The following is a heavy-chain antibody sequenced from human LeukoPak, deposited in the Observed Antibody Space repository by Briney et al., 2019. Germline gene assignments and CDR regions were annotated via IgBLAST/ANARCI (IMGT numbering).Heavy chain of an antibody. V-gene: IGHV3-23*01. Sequence: GGSLRLSCAASGFTFSSYAMSWVRQAPGKGLEWVSAISGSGGSTYYADSVKGRFTSSRDNSKNTLYLQMNSLRAEDTAVYYCAKVGNQDYDDYDRYFDYWGQGTLVTVSS. CDR1: GFTFSSYA. J-gene: IGHJ4*02. D-gene: IGHD4-17*01. CDR3: AKVGNQDYDDYDRYFDY. CDR2: ISGSGGST.